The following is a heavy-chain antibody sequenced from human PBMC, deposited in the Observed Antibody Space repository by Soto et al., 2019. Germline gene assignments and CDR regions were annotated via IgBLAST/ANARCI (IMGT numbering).Heavy chain of an antibody. D-gene: IGHD3-10*01. Sequence: SETLSLTCTVSGGSISSYYWSWIRQPPGKGLEWIGYIYNSGRTNYNPSLKSRVTISVDTSKNQFSLKLSSVTAADTAVYYCAVYLAGIGGDGDWGQGILVTVAS. CDR3: AVYLAGIGGDGD. CDR2: IYNSGRT. CDR1: GGSISSYY. J-gene: IGHJ4*02. V-gene: IGHV4-59*08.